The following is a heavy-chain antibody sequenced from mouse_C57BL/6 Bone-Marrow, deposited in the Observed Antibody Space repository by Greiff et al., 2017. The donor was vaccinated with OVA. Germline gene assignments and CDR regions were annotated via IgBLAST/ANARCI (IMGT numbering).Heavy chain of an antibody. CDR2: IHPNRGST. J-gene: IGHJ3*01. V-gene: IGHV1-64*01. CDR1: GYTFTSYW. CDR3: ARGYYYGSSYGFAY. Sequence: QVKLQQPGAELVKPGASVKLSCKASGYTFTSYWMHWVKQRPGQGLEWIGMIHPNRGSTNYNEKFKSKATLTVDKSSSTAYMQLSILTSEYSAVYYGARGYYYGSSYGFAYWGQGTLVTVSA. D-gene: IGHD1-1*01.